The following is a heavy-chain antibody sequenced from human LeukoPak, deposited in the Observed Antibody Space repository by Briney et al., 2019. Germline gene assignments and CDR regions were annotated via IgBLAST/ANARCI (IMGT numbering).Heavy chain of an antibody. CDR3: AKGSRVEPVAYCDY. CDR2: ISGSGGNT. Sequence: GGSLRLSCAASGFTFSNYAMSWVRQAPGKGLEWVSAISGSGGNTYYADSVKGRFTISRDNSKNTLYLQMNNLRAEDTAVYYCAKGSRVEPVAYCDYWGQGTLVTVSS. D-gene: IGHD2-2*01. J-gene: IGHJ4*02. V-gene: IGHV3-23*01. CDR1: GFTFSNYA.